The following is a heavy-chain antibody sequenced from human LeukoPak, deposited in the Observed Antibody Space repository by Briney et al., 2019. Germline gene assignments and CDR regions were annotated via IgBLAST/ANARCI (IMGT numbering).Heavy chain of an antibody. J-gene: IGHJ4*02. D-gene: IGHD3-3*01. Sequence: GGSLRLSCAASGYTFTSYYMHWVRQAPGQGLEWMGIINPSGGSTSYAQKFQGRVTMTRDMSTSTVYMELSSLGSEDTAVYYCARGTSVRFLEWLLYLSFDYWGQGTLVTVSS. CDR3: ARGTSVRFLEWLLYLSFDY. CDR2: INPSGGST. CDR1: GYTFTSYY. V-gene: IGHV1-46*01.